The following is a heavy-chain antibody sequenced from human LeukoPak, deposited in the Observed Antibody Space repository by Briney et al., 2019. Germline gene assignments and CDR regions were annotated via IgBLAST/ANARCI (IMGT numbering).Heavy chain of an antibody. J-gene: IGHJ6*03. D-gene: IGHD2-21*02. CDR3: ARYCGGDCYPHYYYMDV. CDR1: GYSISSGYY. V-gene: IGHV4-38-2*01. Sequence: SETLSLTCAVSGYSISSGYYWAWIRQPPGKGLEWIGSIYHSGRTYYNASLKSRVTISVDTSNNQFSLKLSSVTAADTAVYYCARYCGGDCYPHYYYMDVWGKGTTVTVSS. CDR2: IYHSGRT.